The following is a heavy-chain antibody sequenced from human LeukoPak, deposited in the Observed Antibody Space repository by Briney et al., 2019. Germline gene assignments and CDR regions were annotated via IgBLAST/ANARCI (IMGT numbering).Heavy chain of an antibody. CDR3: AREATTVTTYPHNWFDP. V-gene: IGHV1-2*06. CDR1: GYTFTGYY. Sequence: ASVKVSCKASGYTFTGYYMHWVRQAPGQGLEWMGRINPNSGGTNYAQKFQGRVTMTRDTSISTAYMELSRLRSDDTAVYYCAREATTVTTYPHNWFDPWGQGTLVTVSS. D-gene: IGHD4-11*01. CDR2: INPNSGGT. J-gene: IGHJ5*02.